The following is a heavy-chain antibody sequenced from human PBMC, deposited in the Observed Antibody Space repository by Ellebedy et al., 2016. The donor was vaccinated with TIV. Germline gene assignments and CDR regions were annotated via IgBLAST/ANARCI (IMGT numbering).Heavy chain of an antibody. Sequence: SETLSLTCTVSGGSINSNYRSWIRQTPGKGLEWLGHISYTGTTNYNPSLKSRVTISGDTSKNQFSRRLSSVTAADTTVYYCARQLGMKRAIWDLWGQGTLVTVSS. V-gene: IGHV4-59*01. CDR3: ARQLGMKRAIWDL. CDR2: ISYTGTT. J-gene: IGHJ5*02. CDR1: GGSINSNY. D-gene: IGHD7-27*01.